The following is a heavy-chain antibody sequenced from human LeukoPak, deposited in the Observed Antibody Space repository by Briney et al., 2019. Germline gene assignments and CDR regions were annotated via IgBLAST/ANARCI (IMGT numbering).Heavy chain of an antibody. CDR3: ARADLDDYGDYSPWNGMDV. D-gene: IGHD4-17*01. Sequence: SVKVSCKASGGTFSSYAISWVRQAPGQGLEWMGRIIPILGIANYAQKFQGRVTITADKSTSTAYTELSSLRSEDTAVYYCARADLDDYGDYSPWNGMDVWGQGTTVTVSS. J-gene: IGHJ6*02. CDR2: IIPILGIA. CDR1: GGTFSSYA. V-gene: IGHV1-69*04.